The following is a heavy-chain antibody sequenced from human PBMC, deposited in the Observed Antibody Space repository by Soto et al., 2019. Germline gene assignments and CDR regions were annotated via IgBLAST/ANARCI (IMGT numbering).Heavy chain of an antibody. V-gene: IGHV3-7*01. Sequence: GGSLRLSCAGSGFTFSDYWMNWVRQAPGKGLEWVANIKKDGGGELYVDSVKGRFTISRDNAKNSLFLQMNSLRAEDTAVYYCARERSYCTNGVCPWYYGMDVWGQGTTVTVSS. CDR2: IKKDGGGE. CDR3: ARERSYCTNGVCPWYYGMDV. D-gene: IGHD2-8*01. J-gene: IGHJ6*02. CDR1: GFTFSDYW.